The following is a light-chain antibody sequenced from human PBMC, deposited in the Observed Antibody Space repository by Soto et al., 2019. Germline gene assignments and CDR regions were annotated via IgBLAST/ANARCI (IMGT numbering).Light chain of an antibody. CDR3: RQSYNAPRT. Sequence: DIQLTQSPDSLSASVGDRVTITCRASQTIRTFLNWYQQKSGKAPKVLIYSASTLQSGVPSRFSGSGSGTDFTLTINSLQPEDFATYYCRQSYNAPRTFGGGTKVEIK. V-gene: IGKV1-39*01. J-gene: IGKJ4*01. CDR1: QTIRTF. CDR2: SAS.